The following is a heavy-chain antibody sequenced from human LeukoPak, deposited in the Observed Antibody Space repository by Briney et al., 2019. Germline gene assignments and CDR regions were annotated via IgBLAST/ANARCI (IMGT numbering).Heavy chain of an antibody. CDR3: ARVTPGSGDYFDY. V-gene: IGHV4-61*02. J-gene: IGHJ4*02. Sequence: SETLSLTCTVSGGSISSGSYYWSWIRQPAGKGLEWIGRIYTSGSTNYNPSLKSRVTISVDTSKNQFSLKLSSVTAADTAVYYCARVTPGSGDYFDYWGQGTLVSVSS. D-gene: IGHD2-15*01. CDR2: IYTSGST. CDR1: GGSISSGSYY.